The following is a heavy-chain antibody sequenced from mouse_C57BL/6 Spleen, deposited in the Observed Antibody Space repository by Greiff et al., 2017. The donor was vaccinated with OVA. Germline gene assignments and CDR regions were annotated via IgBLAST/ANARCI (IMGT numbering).Heavy chain of an antibody. CDR1: GYAFSSSW. V-gene: IGHV1-82*01. J-gene: IGHJ1*03. D-gene: IGHD2-1*01. Sequence: VKLQQSGPELVKPGASVKISCKASGYAFSSSWMNWVKQRPGKGLEWIGRIYPGDGDTNYNGKFKGKATLTADKSSSTAYMQLSSLTSEDSAVYCCAREGIYYGNYGYFDVWGTGTTVTVSS. CDR2: IYPGDGDT. CDR3: AREGIYYGNYGYFDV.